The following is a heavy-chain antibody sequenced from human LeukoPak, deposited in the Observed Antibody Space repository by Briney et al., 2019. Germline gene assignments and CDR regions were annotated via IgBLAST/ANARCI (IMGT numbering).Heavy chain of an antibody. CDR2: INAGNGNT. CDR3: ARAPGLRYNWNDEYSPWFDP. V-gene: IGHV1-3*03. D-gene: IGHD1-1*01. J-gene: IGHJ5*02. Sequence: ASVTVSCKASGYTFTSYAMHWVRQAPGQRLEWMGWINAGNGNTKYSQEFQGRVTITRDTSASTAYMELSSLRSEDMAVYYCARAPGLRYNWNDEYSPWFDPWGQGTLVTVSS. CDR1: GYTFTSYA.